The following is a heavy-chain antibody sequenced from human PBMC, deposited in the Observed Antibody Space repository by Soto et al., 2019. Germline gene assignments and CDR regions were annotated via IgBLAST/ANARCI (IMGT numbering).Heavy chain of an antibody. CDR1: GYTFTSYY. J-gene: IGHJ4*02. V-gene: IGHV1-46*01. Sequence: ASVKVSCKASGYTFTSYYMHWVRQAPGQGLEWMGIINPSGGSTSYAQKFQGRVTMTRDTSTSTVYMELSSLRSEDTAAYYCAREDCSGGSCYSSTFDYWGQGTLVTVSS. D-gene: IGHD2-15*01. CDR3: AREDCSGGSCYSSTFDY. CDR2: INPSGGST.